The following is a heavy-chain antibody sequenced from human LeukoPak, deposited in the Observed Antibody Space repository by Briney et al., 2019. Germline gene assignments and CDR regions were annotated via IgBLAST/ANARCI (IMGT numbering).Heavy chain of an antibody. V-gene: IGHV7-4-1*02. CDR2: INTNTGNP. D-gene: IGHD6-13*01. CDR1: GYTFTSYA. J-gene: IGHJ4*02. Sequence: GGSLRLSCKASGYTFTSYAMSWVRQAPGQGLEWMGWINTNTGNPTYAQDFTGRFVFSLDTSVSTTYLQISSLKAEDTAVYYCARESPPYYSSSWYGVDYWGQGTLVTVSS. CDR3: ARESPPYYSSSWYGVDY.